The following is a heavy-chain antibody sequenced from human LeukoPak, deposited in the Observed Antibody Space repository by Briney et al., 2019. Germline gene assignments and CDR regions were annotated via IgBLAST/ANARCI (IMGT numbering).Heavy chain of an antibody. D-gene: IGHD4-4*01. CDR2: INHSGST. CDR3: ASYSNYGSGY. CDR1: GGSFSGYY. Sequence: SETLSLTCAVYGGSFSGYYWSWIRQPPGKGLEWIGEINHSGSTNHNPSLKSRVTISVDTSKNQFSLKLSSVTAADTAVYYCASYSNYGSGYWGQGTLVTVSS. J-gene: IGHJ4*02. V-gene: IGHV4-34*01.